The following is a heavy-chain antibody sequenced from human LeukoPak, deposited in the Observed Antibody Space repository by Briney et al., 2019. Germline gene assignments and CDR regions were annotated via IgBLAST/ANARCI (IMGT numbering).Heavy chain of an antibody. V-gene: IGHV4-34*01. J-gene: IGHJ4*02. D-gene: IGHD3-9*01. CDR1: GGSFSGYY. CDR3: ARGLVLRYFDWFDY. CDR2: INRSGST. Sequence: SETLSLTCAVYGGSFSGYYWSWIRQPPGKGLEWIGEINRSGSTNYNPSLKSRVTISVDTSKNQFSLKLSSVTAADTAVYYCARGLVLRYFDWFDYWGQGTLVTVSS.